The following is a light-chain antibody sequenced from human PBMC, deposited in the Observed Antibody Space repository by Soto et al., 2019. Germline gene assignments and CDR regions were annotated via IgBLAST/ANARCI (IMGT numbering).Light chain of an antibody. V-gene: IGKV2-28*01. J-gene: IGKJ2*01. CDR3: LHALQSAGT. Sequence: DIVMTQSPLSLPVTPGEPASISCRSSQSLLHSNGYNYLYWYLQKPGQSPQLLIYLGANRASGVPATFSGSGSGPGSTLTINRVEAEAVGVYYCLHALQSAGTFGRGTMLEIK. CDR1: QSLLHSNGYNY. CDR2: LGA.